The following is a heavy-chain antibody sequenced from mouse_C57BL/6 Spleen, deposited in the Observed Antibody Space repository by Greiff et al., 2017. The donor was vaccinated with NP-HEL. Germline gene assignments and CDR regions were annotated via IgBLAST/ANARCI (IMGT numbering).Heavy chain of an antibody. CDR3: ARRLGDYAMDY. CDR1: GFTFSSYT. V-gene: IGHV5-9*01. Sequence: EVQLVESGGGLVKPGGSLKLSCAASGFTFSSYTMSWVRQTPEKRLEWVATISGGGGNTYYPDSVKGRFTISRDNAKNTLYLQMSSLRSEDKALYYCARRLGDYAMDYWGQGTSVTVSS. CDR2: ISGGGGNT. J-gene: IGHJ4*01. D-gene: IGHD3-3*01.